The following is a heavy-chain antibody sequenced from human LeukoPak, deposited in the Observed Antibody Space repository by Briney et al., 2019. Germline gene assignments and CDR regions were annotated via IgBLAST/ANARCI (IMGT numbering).Heavy chain of an antibody. CDR3: ARAVGTYYDSSGHFDY. CDR1: GGSLSRGGYY. V-gene: IGHV4-31*03. Sequence: SQTLALTCTVSGGSLSRGGYYWSWIRQHPGKGLEWIGYIYYSGSTYYNPSLKSRVTISVDTSKNQFSLKLSSVTAADTAVYYCARAVGTYYDSSGHFDYWGQGTLVTVSS. D-gene: IGHD3-22*01. J-gene: IGHJ4*02. CDR2: IYYSGST.